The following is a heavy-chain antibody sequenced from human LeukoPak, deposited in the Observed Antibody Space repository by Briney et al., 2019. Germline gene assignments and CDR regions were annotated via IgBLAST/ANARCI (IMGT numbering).Heavy chain of an antibody. J-gene: IGHJ4*02. Sequence: SVKVSCKASGGTFSSYAISWVRQAPGQGLEWMGGIIPIFGTANYAQKFQGRVTITADKSTSTAYMELSSLRSEDTAVYYCASCRDIVATACDYWGQGTPVTVSS. CDR1: GGTFSSYA. CDR3: ASCRDIVATACDY. V-gene: IGHV1-69*06. CDR2: IIPIFGTA. D-gene: IGHD5-12*01.